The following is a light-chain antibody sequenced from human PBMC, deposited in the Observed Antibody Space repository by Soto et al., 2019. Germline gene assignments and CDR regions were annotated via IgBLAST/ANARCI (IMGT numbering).Light chain of an antibody. V-gene: IGKV1-8*01. J-gene: IGKJ5*01. Sequence: IQMTQSPSSLSASTGDRVTITCRASQGISSYLAWYQQKPGKAPKLLIYAASTLQSGVPSRFSGSGSGTDFTLTISCPQSEDFATYYCQQYYSYPLITFGQGTRLEIK. CDR2: AAS. CDR1: QGISSY. CDR3: QQYYSYPLIT.